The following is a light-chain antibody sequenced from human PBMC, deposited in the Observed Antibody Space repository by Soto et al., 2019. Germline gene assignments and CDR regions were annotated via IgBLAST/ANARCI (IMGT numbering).Light chain of an antibody. CDR3: AAWDDSLNGHVV. V-gene: IGLV1-44*01. CDR2: SNN. Sequence: QSVLTQPPSASGTPGQRVTISCSGSSSNIGTNTVNWYQQVPGTAPKVLIYSNNQRPSGVPDRFSGSKSGTSASLAISGLQSEDEADYYCAAWDDSLNGHVVFGGGTKLTVL. CDR1: SSNIGTNT. J-gene: IGLJ2*01.